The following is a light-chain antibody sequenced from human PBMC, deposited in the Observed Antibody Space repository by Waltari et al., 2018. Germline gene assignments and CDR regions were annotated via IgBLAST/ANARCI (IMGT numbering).Light chain of an antibody. CDR2: HVN. V-gene: IGLV2-14*03. Sequence: QSALAQPASVSGSPGQSITISCTGTSSDVGGYNSVSWFQQHPGKAPKLMVYHVNKRPSGVSNRFSGSKSGNTASLTISGLQAEDEADYYCSSYTTSSTYVFGTGTEVTVV. J-gene: IGLJ1*01. CDR1: SSDVGGYNS. CDR3: SSYTTSSTYV.